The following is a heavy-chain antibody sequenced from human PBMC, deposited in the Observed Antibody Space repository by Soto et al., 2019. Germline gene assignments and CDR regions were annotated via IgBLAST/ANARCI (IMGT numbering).Heavy chain of an antibody. J-gene: IGHJ6*02. CDR1: GYTFTSYA. CDR3: ARSYSGSYSPLYYFYYGMDV. Sequence: ASVKVSCKASGYTFTSYAMHWVRQAPGQRLEWMGWINAGNGNTKYSQKFQGRVTITRDTSASTAYMELSSLRSEDTAVYYCARSYSGSYSPLYYFYYGMDVWGQGTTVTVSS. D-gene: IGHD1-26*01. V-gene: IGHV1-3*01. CDR2: INAGNGNT.